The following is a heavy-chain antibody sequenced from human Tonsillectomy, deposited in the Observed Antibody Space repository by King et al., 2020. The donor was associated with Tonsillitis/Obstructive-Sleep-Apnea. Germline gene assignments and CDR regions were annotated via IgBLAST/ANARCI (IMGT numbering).Heavy chain of an antibody. V-gene: IGHV4-61*01. Sequence: VQLQESGPGLVKPSETLSLTCSVSGGSVNSGSYYWSWIRQPPGKGLEWTGYMYYRGSTNYNPSLKSRVTISVDTPKNQFSLKLSSVTAADTAVYYCAIIAARKWFDPWGQGTLVTVSS. CDR1: GGSVNSGSYY. CDR2: MYYRGST. J-gene: IGHJ5*02. CDR3: AIIAARKWFDP. D-gene: IGHD6-6*01.